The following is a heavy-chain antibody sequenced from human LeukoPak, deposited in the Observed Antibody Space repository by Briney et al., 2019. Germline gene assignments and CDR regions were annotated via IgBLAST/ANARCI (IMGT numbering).Heavy chain of an antibody. V-gene: IGHV4-39*07. J-gene: IGHJ4*02. CDR2: INHSGST. D-gene: IGHD6-13*01. CDR3: ARRSSSWTDY. Sequence: SETLSLTCTVSGGSISSSGYYWSWIRQPPGKGLEWIGEINHSGSTNYNPSLKSRVTISVDTSKNQFSLKLSSVTAADTAVYYCARRSSSWTDYWGQGTLVTVSS. CDR1: GGSISSSGYY.